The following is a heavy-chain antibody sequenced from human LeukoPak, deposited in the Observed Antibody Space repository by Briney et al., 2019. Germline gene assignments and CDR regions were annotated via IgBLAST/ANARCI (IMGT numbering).Heavy chain of an antibody. CDR1: GFTFSSYG. V-gene: IGHV3-23*01. J-gene: IGHJ4*02. D-gene: IGHD6-25*01. CDR2: TSGSGGST. Sequence: GGSLRLSCAASGFTFSSYGMTWVRRAPGKGLEWISGTSGSGGSTYYANSVKGRFTISRDNSKNTLYLQMNSLRAEDTAVYYCATTAATAGWPYWGQGTLVTVSS. CDR3: ATTAATAGWPY.